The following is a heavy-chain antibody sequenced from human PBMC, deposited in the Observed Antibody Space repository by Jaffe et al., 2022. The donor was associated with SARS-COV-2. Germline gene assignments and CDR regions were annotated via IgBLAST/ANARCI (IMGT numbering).Heavy chain of an antibody. D-gene: IGHD3-3*01. CDR3: ATSDYDFWSGYSNWFDP. J-gene: IGHJ5*02. CDR2: IYASGST. V-gene: IGHV4-61*02. Sequence: QVQLQESGPGLVKPSQTLSLTCTVSGASISSDTSYWSWIRQPAGEGLEWIGRIYASGSTNYNPSLKSRVTISLDTSKNQFSLRLTSVTAADTAVYYCATSDYDFWSGYSNWFDPWGQGTLVSVSS. CDR1: GASISSDTSY.